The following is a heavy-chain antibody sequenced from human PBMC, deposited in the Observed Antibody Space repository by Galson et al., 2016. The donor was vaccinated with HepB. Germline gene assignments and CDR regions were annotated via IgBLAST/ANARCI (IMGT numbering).Heavy chain of an antibody. CDR2: VYSSGST. Sequence: ETLSLTCSVSGDSISSYFWSWIRQPPGKGLEWIGYVYSSGSTIYNPSLQSRVTMSVDTSKNQFSPNLESVTAADTAVFYCARLRYSGNFDFWGEGTLVTVSS. CDR3: ARLRYSGNFDF. V-gene: IGHV4-59*01. J-gene: IGHJ4*02. CDR1: GDSISSYF. D-gene: IGHD5-12*01.